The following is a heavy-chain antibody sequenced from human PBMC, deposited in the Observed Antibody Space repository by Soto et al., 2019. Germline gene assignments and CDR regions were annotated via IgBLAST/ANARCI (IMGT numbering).Heavy chain of an antibody. CDR3: MTTTRGGPVDY. Sequence: EVQLVESGGDLVQPGGSLRLSCAASGFTFSNYWMTWVRQAPGKGLEWVAIIKQDGSETKYVDSVKGRFTISRDNAKNSVYLQINSLRAEDTAVYYCMTTTRGGPVDYWGQGTLVTVSS. CDR2: IKQDGSET. V-gene: IGHV3-7*03. D-gene: IGHD1-1*01. J-gene: IGHJ4*02. CDR1: GFTFSNYW.